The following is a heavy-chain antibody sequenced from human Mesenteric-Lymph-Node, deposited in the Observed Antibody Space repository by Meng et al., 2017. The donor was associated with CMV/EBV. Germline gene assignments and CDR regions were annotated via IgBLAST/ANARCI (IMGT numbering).Heavy chain of an antibody. Sequence: GESLKISCVASGLILDDYDMSWVRQAPGKGLEWVSGINWNGGTRRYADSVKGRFTISRDNTKNSLYLQMNSLRVEDTAVYYCARDWRRFLEWLSDYYYYGMDVWGQETTVTVSS. CDR3: ARDWRRFLEWLSDYYYYGMDV. D-gene: IGHD3-3*01. J-gene: IGHJ6*02. V-gene: IGHV3-20*04. CDR1: GLILDDYD. CDR2: INWNGGTR.